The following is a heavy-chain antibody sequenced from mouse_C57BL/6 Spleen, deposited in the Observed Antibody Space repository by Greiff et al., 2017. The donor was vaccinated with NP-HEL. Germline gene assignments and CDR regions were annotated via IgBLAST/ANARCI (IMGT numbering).Heavy chain of an antibody. V-gene: IGHV1-54*01. J-gene: IGHJ3*01. Sequence: QVQLQQSGAELVRPGTSVKVSCKASGYAFTNYLIEWVKQRPGQGLEWIGVINPGSGGTNYNEKFKGKATLTADKSSSTAYMQLSRLTSEDSAVYFCARARGNYVWFAYWGQGTLVTVSA. D-gene: IGHD2-1*01. CDR3: ARARGNYVWFAY. CDR2: INPGSGGT. CDR1: GYAFTNYL.